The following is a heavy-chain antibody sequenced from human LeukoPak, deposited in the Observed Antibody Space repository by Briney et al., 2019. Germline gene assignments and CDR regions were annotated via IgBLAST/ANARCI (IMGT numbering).Heavy chain of an antibody. V-gene: IGHV3-48*01. CDR3: ARALENRSSVGYTDY. J-gene: IGHJ4*02. Sequence: GGSLRLSCAASGFTFSSYSVNWVRQAPGKGLEWVSYISSSSSTIYYADPVKGGFTISRDNAKNSLYLKMNRLRAEDRAMYYVARALENRSSVGYTDYWGQGALVTVSS. CDR1: GFTFSSYS. D-gene: IGHD3-10*01. CDR2: ISSSSSTI.